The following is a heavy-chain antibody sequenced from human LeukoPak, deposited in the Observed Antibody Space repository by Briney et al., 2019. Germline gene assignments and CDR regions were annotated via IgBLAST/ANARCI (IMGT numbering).Heavy chain of an antibody. CDR2: IYHSGST. Sequence: PSETLSLTCTVSGYSISSGYYWGWIRQPPGKGLEWIGSIYHSGSTYYNPSLKSRVTISVDTSKNQFSLKLSSVTAADTAVYYCASHLRYRSSTSCYADAFDIWGQGTMVTVSS. J-gene: IGHJ3*02. CDR3: ASHLRYRSSTSCYADAFDI. CDR1: GYSISSGYY. V-gene: IGHV4-38-2*02. D-gene: IGHD2-2*01.